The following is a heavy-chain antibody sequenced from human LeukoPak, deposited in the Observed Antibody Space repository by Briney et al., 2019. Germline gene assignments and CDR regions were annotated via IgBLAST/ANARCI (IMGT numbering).Heavy chain of an antibody. Sequence: GESLKISGKASGYRFSEYWIAWVRQMPGKGLEWMGIVYHGDSDNRYSPSFQDQVTISADQSTSTASLHWSSLKASDTAMYYCARRAVSRVVSTVDAFDYWAQGTLVTVSS. V-gene: IGHV5-51*01. D-gene: IGHD2-8*02. J-gene: IGHJ4*02. CDR1: GYRFSEYW. CDR3: ARRAVSRVVSTVDAFDY. CDR2: VYHGDSDN.